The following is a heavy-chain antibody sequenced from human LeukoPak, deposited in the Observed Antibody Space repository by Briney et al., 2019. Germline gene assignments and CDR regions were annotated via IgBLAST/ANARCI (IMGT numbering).Heavy chain of an antibody. V-gene: IGHV3-30*02. CDR3: AKSPWVGATSGLFDH. D-gene: IGHD1-26*01. CDR1: GFTFSSYG. Sequence: GGSLRLSCAASGFTFSSYGMHWVRQAPGKGLEWVAFIRYDGSNKYYADSVKGRFTISRDNSKNTLYLQMNSLRAEDTAVYYCAKSPWVGATSGLFDHWGQGTLVTVSS. J-gene: IGHJ4*02. CDR2: IRYDGSNK.